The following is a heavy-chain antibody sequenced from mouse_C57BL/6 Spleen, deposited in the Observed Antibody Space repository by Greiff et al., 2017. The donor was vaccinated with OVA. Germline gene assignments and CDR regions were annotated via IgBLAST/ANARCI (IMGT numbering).Heavy chain of an antibody. J-gene: IGHJ4*01. Sequence: QVQLQQPGAELVRPGSSVKLSCKASGYTFTSYWMDWVKQRPGQGLEWIGNIFPSDSETHYNQKFKDKATLTVDKSSSTAYMQLSSLTSEDSAVYYCVYSNYGNYAMDYWGQGTSVTVSS. CDR3: VYSNYGNYAMDY. CDR1: GYTFTSYW. V-gene: IGHV1-61*01. D-gene: IGHD2-5*01. CDR2: IFPSDSET.